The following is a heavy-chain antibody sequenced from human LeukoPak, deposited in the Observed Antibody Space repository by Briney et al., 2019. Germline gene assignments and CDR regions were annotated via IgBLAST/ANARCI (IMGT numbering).Heavy chain of an antibody. CDR2: IYYSGST. J-gene: IGHJ4*02. V-gene: IGHV4-59*08. Sequence: SETLSLTCTVSGGSISSYYWSWIRQPPGKGLEWIGYIYYSGSTDYTPSLKSRVTISVDTSKNRFSLKLSSVTAADTAVYYCARHAGNSGSYFVYWGQGTLVTVSS. CDR3: ARHAGNSGSYFVY. D-gene: IGHD1-26*01. CDR1: GGSISSYY.